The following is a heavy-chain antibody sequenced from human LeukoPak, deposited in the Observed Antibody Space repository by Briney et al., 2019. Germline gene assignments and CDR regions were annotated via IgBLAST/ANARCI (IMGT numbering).Heavy chain of an antibody. CDR3: ARVWFGDKSHFDS. Sequence: GGSLRLSCAASGFTFSSYWMSWVRQAPGKGLEWVSVIYSDGSTYYAASVSGRFTISRVNSKDTVSLQMNGLRAEDTAVYYCARVWFGDKSHFDSWGQGTLVTVSS. D-gene: IGHD3-10*01. CDR2: IYSDGST. V-gene: IGHV3-53*01. CDR1: GFTFSSYW. J-gene: IGHJ4*02.